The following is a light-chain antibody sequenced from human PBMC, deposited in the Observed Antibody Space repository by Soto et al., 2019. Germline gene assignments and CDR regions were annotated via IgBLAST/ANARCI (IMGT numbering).Light chain of an antibody. CDR1: QSVDSN. Sequence: EIVMTQSPATLAVSPGDGATLSCRASQSVDSNLAWYQQKPGQATRLIIYGASTRAHSIPARFSGSGSGTEFTLTISSLQPDDIANYYCQQYYSDYAWMFGQGTKVDIK. CDR2: GAS. V-gene: IGKV3-15*01. CDR3: QQYYSDYAWM. J-gene: IGKJ1*01.